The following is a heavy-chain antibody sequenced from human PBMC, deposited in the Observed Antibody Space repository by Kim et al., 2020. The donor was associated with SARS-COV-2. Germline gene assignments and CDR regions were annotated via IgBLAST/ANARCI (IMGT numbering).Heavy chain of an antibody. D-gene: IGHD6-6*01. V-gene: IGHV3-23*01. CDR3: AKRLASSALDV. CDR2: T. Sequence: TLYADSVKGRFTISRDNSQSMVYLQMNSLRAEDTAIYYCAKRLASSALDVWGQGTTVTVSS. J-gene: IGHJ6*02.